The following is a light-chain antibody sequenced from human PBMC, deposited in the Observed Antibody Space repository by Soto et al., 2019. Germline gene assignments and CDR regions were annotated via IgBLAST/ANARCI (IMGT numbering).Light chain of an antibody. V-gene: IGKV1-39*01. CDR2: AAS. CDR1: QSISSY. Sequence: DIQMTQSPSSLSASVGDRVTITCRASQSISSYLNWYQQKPGKAPKLLIYAASSLQSGVPLRFSGSGSGTDFTLTISSLQPEDFATYYCQQSYSTPLTFGGGTKVDIK. CDR3: QQSYSTPLT. J-gene: IGKJ4*01.